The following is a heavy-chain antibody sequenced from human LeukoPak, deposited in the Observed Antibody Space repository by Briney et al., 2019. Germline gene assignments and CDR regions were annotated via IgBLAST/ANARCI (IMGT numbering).Heavy chain of an antibody. Sequence: GGSLRLSCAASGFTFSSYSMNWVRQAPGKGLEWVSYISSSSSTIYYADSVKGRFTISRDNAKNSLYLQMNSLRAEDTAVYYCATPGGYSSSWGEDYWGQGTLVTVSS. CDR1: GFTFSSYS. V-gene: IGHV3-48*01. CDR2: ISSSSSTI. J-gene: IGHJ4*02. CDR3: ATPGGYSSSWGEDY. D-gene: IGHD6-13*01.